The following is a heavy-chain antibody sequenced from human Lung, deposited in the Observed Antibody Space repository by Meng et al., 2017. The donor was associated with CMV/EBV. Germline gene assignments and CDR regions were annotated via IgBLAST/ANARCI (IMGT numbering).Heavy chain of an antibody. Sequence: AASGLIVSSDSMSWARQAEGKGLEWVSLVSSGGSTYYADSVKGRFTISRDNSKNTLYLQMNSLRAEDTAVYYCVREGYESSGHHPGYWGQGTLVTVSS. V-gene: IGHV3-53*01. J-gene: IGHJ4*02. D-gene: IGHD3-22*01. CDR1: GLIVSSDS. CDR3: VREGYESSGHHPGY. CDR2: VSSGGST.